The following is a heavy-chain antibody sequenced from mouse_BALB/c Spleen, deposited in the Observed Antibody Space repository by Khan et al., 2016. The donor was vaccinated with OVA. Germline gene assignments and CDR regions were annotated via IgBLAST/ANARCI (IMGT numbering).Heavy chain of an antibody. CDR2: ISYSGST. CDR3: ARQKYDGYAMDY. J-gene: IGHJ4*01. D-gene: IGHD2-14*01. CDR1: GYPITSDYA. Sequence: EVQLQESGPGLVKPSQSLSLTCTVTGYPITSDYAWNWIRQFPGNKLEWMDYISYSGSTSYNPSLKSRISITRDTSKNPFFLQLNSVTTEDTATYYCARQKYDGYAMDYWGRGTSVTVST. V-gene: IGHV3-2*02.